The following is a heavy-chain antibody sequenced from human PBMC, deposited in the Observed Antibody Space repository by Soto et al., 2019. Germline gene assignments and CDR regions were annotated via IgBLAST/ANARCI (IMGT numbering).Heavy chain of an antibody. CDR3: ARDLMVPLDY. Sequence: GGSLRLSCAASGFTFSSHAMSWVRQAPGKGLEWVSSISGSSSNIYYADSVKGRFTISRDNAKNSLYLQMNSLRAEDTAVYYCARDLMVPLDYWGQGTLVTVSS. V-gene: IGHV3-21*01. CDR1: GFTFSSHA. J-gene: IGHJ4*02. D-gene: IGHD3-10*01. CDR2: ISGSSSNI.